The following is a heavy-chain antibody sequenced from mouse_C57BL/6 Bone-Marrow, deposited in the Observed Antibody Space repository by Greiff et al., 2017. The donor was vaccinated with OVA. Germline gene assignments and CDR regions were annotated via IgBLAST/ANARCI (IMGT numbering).Heavy chain of an antibody. J-gene: IGHJ4*01. CDR2: ISSGGSYT. CDR1: GFTFSSYG. Sequence: EVMLVESGGDLVKPGGSLKLSCAASGFTFSSYGMSWVRQTPDTRLEWVATISSGGSYTYYPDSVKGRFTISRDNAKNTLYLQMSSLKSEDTAMYYCARQGGNYAMDYWGQGTSVTVSS. D-gene: IGHD2-14*01. CDR3: ARQGGNYAMDY. V-gene: IGHV5-6*01.